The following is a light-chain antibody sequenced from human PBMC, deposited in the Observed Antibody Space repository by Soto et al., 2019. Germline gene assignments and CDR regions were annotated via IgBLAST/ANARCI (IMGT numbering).Light chain of an antibody. J-gene: IGKJ1*01. Sequence: DIVMTQSPDSLAVSLGERAAINCKSSQSILYSSNNKNYLSWYQQRPGQPPQLLIYWAYTRESGVPDRFSGSGSGTDFTLTISSLQAEDVAVYYCQQYYSLPWTFGQGTKVEIK. CDR3: QQYYSLPWT. CDR1: QSILYSSNNKNY. CDR2: WAY. V-gene: IGKV4-1*01.